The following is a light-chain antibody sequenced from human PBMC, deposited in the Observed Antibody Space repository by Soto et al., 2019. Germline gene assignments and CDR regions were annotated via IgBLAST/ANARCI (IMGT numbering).Light chain of an antibody. V-gene: IGKV1-39*01. CDR2: AAS. CDR1: QSISSY. Sequence: DIQKTQSPSSLSASVGDRVTITCRASQSISSYLNWYQQKPGKAPKLLIYAASSLQSGVPSRFSGSGSGTDFTLTISSLQPEDFATYYCQQSYSTPLTFGPGTKVDTK. CDR3: QQSYSTPLT. J-gene: IGKJ3*01.